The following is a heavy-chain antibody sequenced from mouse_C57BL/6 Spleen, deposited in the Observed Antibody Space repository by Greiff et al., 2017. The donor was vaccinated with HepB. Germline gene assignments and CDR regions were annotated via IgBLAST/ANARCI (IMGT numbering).Heavy chain of an antibody. CDR2: IDPSDSYT. J-gene: IGHJ3*01. V-gene: IGHV1-50*01. CDR1: GYTFTSYW. CDR3: AREKWFAY. Sequence: QVQLQQPGAELVKPGASVKLSCKASGYTFTSYWMQWVKQRPGQGLEWIGEIDPSDSYTNYNQKFKGKATLTVDTSSSTAYMQLSSLTSEDSAVYYCAREKWFAYWGQGTLVTVSA.